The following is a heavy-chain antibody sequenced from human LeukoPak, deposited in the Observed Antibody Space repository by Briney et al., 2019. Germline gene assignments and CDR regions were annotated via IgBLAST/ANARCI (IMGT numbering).Heavy chain of an antibody. CDR2: INHSGST. CDR1: GGSFSGYY. Sequence: KTSETLSLTCAVYGGSFSGYYWSWIRQPPGKGLEWIGEINHSGSTNYNPSLKSRVTISVDTSKNQFSLKLSSVTAADTAVYYCARGKAPDIVVVPAATTKEGDWFDPWGQGTLVTVSS. CDR3: ARGKAPDIVVVPAATTKEGDWFDP. V-gene: IGHV4-34*01. D-gene: IGHD2-2*01. J-gene: IGHJ5*02.